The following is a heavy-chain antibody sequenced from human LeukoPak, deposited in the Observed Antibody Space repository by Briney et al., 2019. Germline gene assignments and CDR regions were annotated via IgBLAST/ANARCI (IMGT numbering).Heavy chain of an antibody. D-gene: IGHD3-22*01. V-gene: IGHV3-21*01. Sequence: GGSLSLSCAASGFTVSTDFMSWVRQAPGKGLEWVSSISSSSSYIYYADSVKGRFTISRDNAKNSLYLQMNSLRAEDTAVYYCARDRYYDSSGYYGYWGQGTLVTVSS. CDR1: GFTVSTDF. CDR2: ISSSSSYI. CDR3: ARDRYYDSSGYYGY. J-gene: IGHJ4*02.